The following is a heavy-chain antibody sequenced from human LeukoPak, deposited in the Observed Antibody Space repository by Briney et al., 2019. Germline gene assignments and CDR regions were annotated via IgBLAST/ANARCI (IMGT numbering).Heavy chain of an antibody. J-gene: IGHJ4*02. CDR3: ARIYSSSWYGLGVFDS. Sequence: PGGSLRLSCAASGFTFSSYSMNGVGQARGKGLEWVSFISSGSSSIYYADSVKGRFTISRDNAKNSLYLPMNSLRAEDTAVYYCARIYSSSWYGLGVFDSWGEGTLVTVSS. D-gene: IGHD6-13*01. CDR2: ISSGSSSI. CDR1: GFTFSSYS. V-gene: IGHV3-48*01.